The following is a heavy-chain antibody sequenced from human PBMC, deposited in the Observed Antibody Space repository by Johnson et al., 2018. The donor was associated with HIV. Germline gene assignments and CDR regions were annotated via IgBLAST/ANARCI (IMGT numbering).Heavy chain of an antibody. D-gene: IGHD3-22*01. V-gene: IGHV3-30*03. Sequence: QVHLVESGGGVVQPGRSLRLSCAASGFTFSSYGMHWVRQAPGKGLEWVAIISYDGSNKYYRDSVKGRFTIYRDNSKNTLYLQMNSLRAEDTAVYYCARDYYDSSGYHHAFDIWGQGTMVTVSS. CDR1: GFTFSSYG. CDR2: ISYDGSNK. J-gene: IGHJ3*02. CDR3: ARDYYDSSGYHHAFDI.